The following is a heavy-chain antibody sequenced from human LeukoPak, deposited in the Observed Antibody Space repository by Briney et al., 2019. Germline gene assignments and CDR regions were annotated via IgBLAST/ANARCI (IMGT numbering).Heavy chain of an antibody. Sequence: ASVKVSCKASGYTFTGYYMHWVRQAPGQGLEWMGWINPNSGGTNYAQKFQGRATMTRDTSISTAYMELSRLRSDDAAVYYCARVRIAAAGKYYFDYWGQGTLVTVSS. CDR3: ARVRIAAAGKYYFDY. CDR1: GYTFTGYY. V-gene: IGHV1-2*02. D-gene: IGHD6-13*01. J-gene: IGHJ4*02. CDR2: INPNSGGT.